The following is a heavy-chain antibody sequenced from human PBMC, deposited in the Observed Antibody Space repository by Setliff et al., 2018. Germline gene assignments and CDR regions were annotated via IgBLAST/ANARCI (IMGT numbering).Heavy chain of an antibody. J-gene: IGHJ6*03. CDR2: IIPIPGIA. D-gene: IGHD6-6*01. Sequence: SVKVSCKASGGTFSSYAISWVRQAPGQRLEWMGGIIPIPGIANYAQKLQGRVTITTDESTSTAYMELSSLRSEDTAVYYCARDRAARPPNSYYYYMDVWGKGTTVTVSS. CDR1: GGTFSSYA. CDR3: ARDRAARPPNSYYYYMDV. V-gene: IGHV1-69*10.